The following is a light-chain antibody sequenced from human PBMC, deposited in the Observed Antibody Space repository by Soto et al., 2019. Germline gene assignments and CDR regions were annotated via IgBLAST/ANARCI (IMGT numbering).Light chain of an antibody. CDR2: GAS. Sequence: DIQVTLSPSSLSASVGDRVAITCRASESMSLCSAWYQQKPGKAPKLLISGASSVQSGVPSRFSGSASGTEFTLTISSLQPDDIATYCCQQCLRYMTFGQGTKVDIK. V-gene: IGKV1-5*01. CDR3: QQCLRYMT. CDR1: ESMSLC. J-gene: IGKJ1*01.